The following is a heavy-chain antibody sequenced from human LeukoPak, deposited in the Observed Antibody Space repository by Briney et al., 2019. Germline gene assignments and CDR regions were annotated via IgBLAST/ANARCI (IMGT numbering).Heavy chain of an antibody. J-gene: IGHJ4*02. D-gene: IGHD3-10*01. V-gene: IGHV4-31*03. CDR1: GGSISSGGYY. Sequence: SQTLSLTCTASGGSISSGGYYWSWIRQHPGKGLEWIGYIYYSGSTYYNPSLKSRVTISVDTSKNQFSLKLSSVTAADTAVYYCATAGYYGSGSTYLDYWGQGTLVTVSS. CDR3: ATAGYYGSGSTYLDY. CDR2: IYYSGST.